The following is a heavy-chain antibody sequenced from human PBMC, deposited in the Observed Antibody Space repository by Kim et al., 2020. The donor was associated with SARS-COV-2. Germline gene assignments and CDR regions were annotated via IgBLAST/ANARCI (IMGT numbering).Heavy chain of an antibody. D-gene: IGHD1-26*01. CDR3: ATDSGNYGCFDL. V-gene: IGHV1-46*01. Sequence: SYAQKFQGRVTVTRDTSTSTVYMELSSLRSEDTAVYYCATDSGNYGCFDLWGQGTMVTVSS. J-gene: IGHJ3*01.